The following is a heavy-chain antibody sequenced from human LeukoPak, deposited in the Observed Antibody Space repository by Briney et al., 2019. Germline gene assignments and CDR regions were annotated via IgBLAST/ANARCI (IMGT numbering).Heavy chain of an antibody. V-gene: IGHV4-34*01. CDR3: ARGNYGDYSYYYYYYMDV. CDR1: GGSFSGYY. J-gene: IGHJ6*03. D-gene: IGHD4-17*01. Sequence: SETLSLTCAVYGGSFSGYYWSWIRQPPGKGLEWIGEINHSGSTNYNPSLKSRVTISVDTSKNQFSMKLSHVTAANTAVYYCARGNYGDYSYYYYYYMDVWGKGTTVTVSS. CDR2: INHSGST.